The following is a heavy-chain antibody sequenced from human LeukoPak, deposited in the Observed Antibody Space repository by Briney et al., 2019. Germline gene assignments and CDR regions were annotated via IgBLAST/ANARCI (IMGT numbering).Heavy chain of an antibody. Sequence: SSVKVSCKASGGTFSSYAISWVRQAPGQGLEWMGGIIPIFGTANYAQKFQGRVTVNADESTSTAYMELSSLRSEDTAVYYCARAERITIFGVVTPGYYYYMDVWGKGTTVTVSS. J-gene: IGHJ6*03. CDR1: GGTFSSYA. V-gene: IGHV1-69*01. CDR3: ARAERITIFGVVTPGYYYYMDV. D-gene: IGHD3-3*01. CDR2: IIPIFGTA.